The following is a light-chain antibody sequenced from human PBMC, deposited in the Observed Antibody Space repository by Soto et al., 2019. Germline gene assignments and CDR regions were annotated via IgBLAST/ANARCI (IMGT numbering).Light chain of an antibody. J-gene: IGLJ3*02. CDR3: ASYTTSSTVV. Sequence: QSALTQPASVSGSPGQSIAISCTGTSSDVGAYNYVSWYQQHPGKALKPVIYDVSGRPSGISDRFSGSKSGNTASLTISGLQAEDEADYYCASYTTSSTVVFGGGTQLTVL. V-gene: IGLV2-14*01. CDR1: SSDVGAYNY. CDR2: DVS.